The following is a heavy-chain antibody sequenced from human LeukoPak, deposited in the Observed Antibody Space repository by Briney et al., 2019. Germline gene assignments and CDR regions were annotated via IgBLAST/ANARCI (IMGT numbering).Heavy chain of an antibody. D-gene: IGHD5-24*01. CDR2: ISSSGSGGNS. CDR1: GVTLSNYA. CDR3: VKPLDGYNFGAFHI. Sequence: GGSLRLSCVASGVTLSNYAMSWARQAPGKGLEWVSGISSSGSGGNSYYADSVKGRFTISRDSSRNTLYLQMNSLRAEDTAAYYCVKPLDGYNFGAFHIWGRGTMITVSS. J-gene: IGHJ3*02. V-gene: IGHV3-23*01.